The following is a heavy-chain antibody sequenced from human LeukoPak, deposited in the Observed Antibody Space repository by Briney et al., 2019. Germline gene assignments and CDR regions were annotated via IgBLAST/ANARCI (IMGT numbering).Heavy chain of an antibody. D-gene: IGHD2-15*01. CDR3: ARDRAEGYCSGGSCYWAHDAFDI. CDR2: ISSSSSTI. V-gene: IGHV3-48*01. CDR1: GFTFSSYG. Sequence: GGSLRLSCAASGFTFSSYGMHWVRQAPGKGLEWVSYISSSSSTIYYADSVKGRFTISRDNAKNSLYLQMNSLRAEDTAVYYCARDRAEGYCSGGSCYWAHDAFDIWGQGTMVTVSS. J-gene: IGHJ3*02.